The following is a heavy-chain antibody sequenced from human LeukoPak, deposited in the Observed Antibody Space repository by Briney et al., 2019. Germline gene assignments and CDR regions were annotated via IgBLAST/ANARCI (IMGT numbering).Heavy chain of an antibody. CDR1: GYTSTSYY. V-gene: IGHV1-46*01. CDR2: IYPRDGST. J-gene: IGHJ4*02. D-gene: IGHD4-17*01. CDR3: ARGRQNYGDYPY. Sequence: GASVKVSCKASGYTSTSYYLNWVRQAPGQGLEWMGMIYPRDGSTSYAQKFQGRVTVTRDTSTSTVHMELSGLRSEDTAVYYCARGRQNYGDYPYWGQGTLVTVSS.